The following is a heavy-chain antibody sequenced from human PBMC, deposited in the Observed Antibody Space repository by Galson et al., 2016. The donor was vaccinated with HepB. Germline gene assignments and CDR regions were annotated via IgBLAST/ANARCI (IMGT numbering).Heavy chain of an antibody. CDR2: FST. CDR3: AKRARDGYNSPPDY. Sequence: SLRLSCAASGFTLSRFAMSWVRQAPGKGLEWVASFSTYYGEAVEGRFTITRDDSTSTLYLQMNSLTAEDTAVYYCAKRARDGYNSPPDYWGQGILVTVSS. J-gene: IGHJ4*02. CDR1: GFTLSRFA. V-gene: IGHV3-23*01. D-gene: IGHD5-24*01.